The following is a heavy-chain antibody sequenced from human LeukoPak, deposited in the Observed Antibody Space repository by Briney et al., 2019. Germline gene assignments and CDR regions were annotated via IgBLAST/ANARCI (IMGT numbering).Heavy chain of an antibody. J-gene: IGHJ6*03. CDR1: GFTFSSYA. Sequence: GGSLRLSCAASGFTFSSYAMSWVRQAPGKGLEWVSAISGSGGSTYYADSVKGRFTISRDNSKNTLYLQMNSLRAEDTAVYYCAKDGSPLPLYYYYMDVWGKGTTVTVSS. V-gene: IGHV3-23*01. CDR2: ISGSGGST. CDR3: AKDGSPLPLYYYYMDV.